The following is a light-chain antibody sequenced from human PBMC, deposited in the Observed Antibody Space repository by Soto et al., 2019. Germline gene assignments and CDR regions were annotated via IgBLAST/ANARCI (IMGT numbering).Light chain of an antibody. CDR1: QTVTSSY. CDR3: QQYGSSPQT. Sequence: EIVLTQSPGTLSSSPGERATLSCRASQTVTSSYLAWYQQKPGQAPRLLIYGASSRATGIPDRFSGSGSGTDFTLTISRLEPEDFAVYYCQQYGSSPQTFGGGTKVDIK. V-gene: IGKV3-20*01. CDR2: GAS. J-gene: IGKJ4*01.